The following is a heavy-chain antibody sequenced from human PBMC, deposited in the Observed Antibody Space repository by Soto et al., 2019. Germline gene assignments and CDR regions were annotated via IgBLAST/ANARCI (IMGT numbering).Heavy chain of an antibody. CDR1: GGSISSGGYS. V-gene: IGHV4-30-2*01. D-gene: IGHD3-10*01. CDR2: IYHSGST. CDR3: ARDRWTSARYYGSGSWGMDA. Sequence: SETLSLTCAVSGGSISSGGYSWSWIRQPPGKGLEWIGYIYHSGSTYYNPSLKSRVTISVDRSKNQFSLKLSSVTAADTAVYYCARDRWTSARYYGSGSWGMDAWGQGTTVTVSS. J-gene: IGHJ6*02.